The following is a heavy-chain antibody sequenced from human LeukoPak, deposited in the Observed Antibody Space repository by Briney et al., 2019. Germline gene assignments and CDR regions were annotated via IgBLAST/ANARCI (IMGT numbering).Heavy chain of an antibody. V-gene: IGHV3-30*04. CDR1: GFTFSSYA. Sequence: PGRSLRLSCAASGFTFSSYAMHWVRQAPGKGLEWGAVISYDGSNKYYADSVKGRFTISRDNSKNTLYLQMNSLRAEDTAVYYCARIGSGSPLGYWGQGTLVTVSS. D-gene: IGHD3-10*01. CDR3: ARIGSGSPLGY. J-gene: IGHJ4*02. CDR2: ISYDGSNK.